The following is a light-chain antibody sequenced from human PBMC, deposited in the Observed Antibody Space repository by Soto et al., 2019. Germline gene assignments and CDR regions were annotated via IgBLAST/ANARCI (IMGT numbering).Light chain of an antibody. Sequence: EIVMTQSPATLSVSPGERATLSCRASQSISSNLAGYQQKPGQAPRRLIYGASSRATGIPDRFSGSGSGTDFTLTISRLEPEDFAVYYYQQYGRSRWTFGQGTKVDIK. CDR2: GAS. CDR3: QQYGRSRWT. CDR1: QSISSN. V-gene: IGKV3-20*01. J-gene: IGKJ1*01.